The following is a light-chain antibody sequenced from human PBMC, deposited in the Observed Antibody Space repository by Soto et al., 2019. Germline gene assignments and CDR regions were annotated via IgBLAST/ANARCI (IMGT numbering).Light chain of an antibody. J-gene: IGKJ5*01. CDR1: QRMSGW. CDR2: SAS. Sequence: DIQMTQSPSTLSASVGDRVTITCRASQRMSGWLAWHQQKPGKAPKLLIYSASYLQSGVPSNFSGIGYGTDFTLTISGLEPEDFAVYHCQQYGTSPFTFGQGTRLEI. V-gene: IGKV1-5*01. CDR3: QQYGTSPFT.